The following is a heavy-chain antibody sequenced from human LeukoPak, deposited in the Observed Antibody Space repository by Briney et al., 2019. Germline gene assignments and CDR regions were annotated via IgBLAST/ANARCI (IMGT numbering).Heavy chain of an antibody. CDR2: FKPKTRTA. Sequence: GASVKVSSKASGYTFTTYFLHWVRQAPGQGVEWMGTFKPKTRTAHQGLRFRDRVRMTGDMSTSTVFLELNSLRSDDTAVYYCVREKDGGTDDYWGQGTLVTVST. J-gene: IGHJ4*01. CDR1: GYTFTTYF. D-gene: IGHD3-16*01. V-gene: IGHV1-46*01. CDR3: VREKDGGTDDY.